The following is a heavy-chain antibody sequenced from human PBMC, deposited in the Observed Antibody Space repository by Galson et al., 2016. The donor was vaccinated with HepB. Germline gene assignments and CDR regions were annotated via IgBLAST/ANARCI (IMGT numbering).Heavy chain of an antibody. CDR2: ISANSGNT. Sequence: SVKVSCKASGYRFPTYGISWVRQAPGQGLEWLGWISANSGNTIYAQKFQDRVTMTRDTSASKVYMDLRSLRSDDTAVYYCARDVQFRFDYWGQGTLVTVSS. CDR1: GYRFPTYG. CDR3: ARDVQFRFDY. J-gene: IGHJ4*02. D-gene: IGHD4-11*01. V-gene: IGHV1-18*04.